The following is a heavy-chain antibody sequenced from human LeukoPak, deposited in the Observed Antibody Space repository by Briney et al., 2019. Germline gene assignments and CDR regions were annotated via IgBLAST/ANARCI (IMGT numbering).Heavy chain of an antibody. D-gene: IGHD6-19*01. CDR3: ARHPFSAPFDY. CDR1: GGSFSGYY. Sequence: SETLSLTCAVYGGSFSGYYWSWIRQPPGKGLEWIGEINHSGSTNSNPSLKSRVTISLDTSKNQFSLKVNSVTAADTAVYYCARHPFSAPFDYWGPGILVTVSS. J-gene: IGHJ4*02. CDR2: INHSGST. V-gene: IGHV4-34*01.